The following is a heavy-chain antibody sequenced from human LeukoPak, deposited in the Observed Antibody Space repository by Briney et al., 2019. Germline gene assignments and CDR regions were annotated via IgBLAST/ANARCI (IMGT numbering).Heavy chain of an antibody. D-gene: IGHD2-15*01. Sequence: ASVKVSCKASGYTFTSYDINWVRQATGQGLEWMGWMNPNSGNTGYAQKFQGRVTMTRNTSISTAYMELSSLRSEDTAVYYCARGDAYCSGGSCSCPNWFDPWGQGTLVTVSS. J-gene: IGHJ5*02. V-gene: IGHV1-8*01. CDR3: ARGDAYCSGGSCSCPNWFDP. CDR1: GYTFTSYD. CDR2: MNPNSGNT.